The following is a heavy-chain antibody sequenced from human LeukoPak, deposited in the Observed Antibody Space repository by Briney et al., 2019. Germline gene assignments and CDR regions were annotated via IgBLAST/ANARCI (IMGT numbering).Heavy chain of an antibody. CDR1: GFTVSSNY. Sequence: GGSLRLSCAASGFTVSSNYMSWVRQAPGKGLEWVSVIYSGGSTYYADSVKGRFTISRDNSKNTLYLQMNSLRAEDTAVYYCARFIVDTAMVGRGGGFDYWGQGTLVTVSS. J-gene: IGHJ4*02. CDR3: ARFIVDTAMVGRGGGFDY. CDR2: IYSGGST. D-gene: IGHD5-18*01. V-gene: IGHV3-66*01.